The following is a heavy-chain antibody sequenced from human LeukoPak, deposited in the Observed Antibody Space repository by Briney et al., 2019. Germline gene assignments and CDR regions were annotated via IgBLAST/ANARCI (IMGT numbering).Heavy chain of an antibody. J-gene: IGHJ4*02. D-gene: IGHD6-13*01. V-gene: IGHV3-23*01. CDR2: ISGSGVST. CDR1: GFTFNNYA. CDR3: ARQITSTWSYLGY. Sequence: GGSLRLSCAASGFTFNNYAMSWVRQAPGKGLEWVSPISGSGVSTHYADSVKGRFTISRDNSKNIVYLQMNSLRAEDTAVYYCARQITSTWSYLGYWGQGTLVTVSS.